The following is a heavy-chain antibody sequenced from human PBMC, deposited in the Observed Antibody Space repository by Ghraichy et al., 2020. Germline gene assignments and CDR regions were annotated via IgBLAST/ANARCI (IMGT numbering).Heavy chain of an antibody. CDR1: GYTFTDYY. D-gene: IGHD1-14*01. Sequence: ASVKVSCKASGYTFTDYYIHWVRQAPGQSLECMGWTNPNRGTTNSAQSFQGRVTMTSDTSISTAYMELSGLRSDDTALYYCARAGMRTTPGDYWGQGTLVTVSS. J-gene: IGHJ4*02. CDR2: TNPNRGTT. CDR3: ARAGMRTTPGDY. V-gene: IGHV1-2*02.